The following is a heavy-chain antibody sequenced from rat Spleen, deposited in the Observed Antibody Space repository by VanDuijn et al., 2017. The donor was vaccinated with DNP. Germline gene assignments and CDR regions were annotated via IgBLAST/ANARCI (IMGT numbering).Heavy chain of an antibody. J-gene: IGHJ2*01. Sequence: EVQLVASGGGLVQPGRSLKLSCAASGFIFSNYYMAWVRQAPTKGLEWVAYISYNGGSTYYGDSVKGRFTISRDNAKSTLYLHMDSLTSEDTATYYCARPDYWGQGVMVTVSS. V-gene: IGHV5-7*01. CDR3: ARPDY. CDR1: GFIFSNYY. CDR2: ISYNGGST.